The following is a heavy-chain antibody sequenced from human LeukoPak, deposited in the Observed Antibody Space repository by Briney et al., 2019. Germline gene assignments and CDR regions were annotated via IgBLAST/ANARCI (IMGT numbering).Heavy chain of an antibody. CDR2: INPNGGST. J-gene: IGHJ5*02. V-gene: IGHV1-46*01. D-gene: IGHD2-8*02. CDR1: GYTFTSNY. Sequence: WASVKVSCKASGYTFTSNYMHWVRQAPGQGLEWMGIINPNGGSTNYAQKFQGRVTLTRDMSTSTVYMELSSLRSEDTAVYYCARGGSTGPHWFDPWGQGTLVTVCS. CDR3: ARGGSTGPHWFDP.